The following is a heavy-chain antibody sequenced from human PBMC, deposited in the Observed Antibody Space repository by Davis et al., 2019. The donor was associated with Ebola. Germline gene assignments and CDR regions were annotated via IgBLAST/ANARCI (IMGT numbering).Heavy chain of an antibody. CDR2: TYYRSKWYN. V-gene: IGHV6-1*01. Sequence: SETLSLPCAISGDSVPTNSAAWNWIRQSPSRGLEWLGRTYYRSKWYNDYAVSVKSRITINPDTSKNQFSLHLNSVTPDDTAVYYCARDHHYYYGMDVWGQGTTVVVSS. CDR1: GDSVPTNSAA. J-gene: IGHJ6*02. CDR3: ARDHHYYYGMDV.